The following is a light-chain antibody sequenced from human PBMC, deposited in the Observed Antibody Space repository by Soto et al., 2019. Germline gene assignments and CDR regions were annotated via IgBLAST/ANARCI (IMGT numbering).Light chain of an antibody. CDR3: GTWDSSLSVGV. CDR2: DSN. Sequence: QSALTQPPSVSAAPGQKVTISCSGSSSNIGNNFVSWYQQLPGTAPKLLIYDSNKRPSGIPDRFSGSKSGPSATLGITGLQTGDEADYYCGTWDSSLSVGVFGGGTQLTVL. CDR1: SSNIGNNF. V-gene: IGLV1-51*01. J-gene: IGLJ2*01.